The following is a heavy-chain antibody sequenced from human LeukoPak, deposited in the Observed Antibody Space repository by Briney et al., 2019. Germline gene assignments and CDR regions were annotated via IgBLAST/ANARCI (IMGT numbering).Heavy chain of an antibody. CDR3: TRDPDSSYEWGPFDP. D-gene: IGHD1-26*01. V-gene: IGHV6-1*01. Sequence: SQTLSLTCAISGDSVSSNSASWNWIRQSPSRGLEWLGRTYYRSKWNSDYAVSVKSRITINPDTSKNQFSLHLNSVTPEDTAVYYCTRDPDSSYEWGPFDPWGQGTLVTVSS. CDR2: TYYRSKWNS. J-gene: IGHJ5*02. CDR1: GDSVSSNSAS.